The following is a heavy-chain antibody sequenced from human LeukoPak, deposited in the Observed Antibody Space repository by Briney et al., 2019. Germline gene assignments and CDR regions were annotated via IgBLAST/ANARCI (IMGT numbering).Heavy chain of an antibody. CDR1: GGSISGHY. J-gene: IGHJ6*02. Sequence: PSETLSLTCTVSGGSISGHYWAWIRQPPGKGLEWIGQIHYSGRPDYNPSLKSRVTISVDTSKNQLSLKVTSVTGADTAVYYCARFGVDYDMDVWGQGTTVTVSS. D-gene: IGHD3-16*01. V-gene: IGHV4-59*11. CDR2: IHYSGRP. CDR3: ARFGVDYDMDV.